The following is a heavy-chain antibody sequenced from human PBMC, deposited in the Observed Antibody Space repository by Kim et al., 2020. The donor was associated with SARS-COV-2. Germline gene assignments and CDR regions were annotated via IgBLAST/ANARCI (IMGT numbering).Heavy chain of an antibody. CDR3: ASHSRSSASAHDY. Sequence: GGSLRLSCVASGFTFSNYWMHWVRQAPGKGLVWVSRLNSDWATTTYANSVKGRFTISRDNAKNTLYLQMNSLRAEDTALYYCASHSRSSASAHDYWGQGTLVTVSS. CDR2: LNSDWATT. V-gene: IGHV3-74*01. CDR1: GFTFSNYW. J-gene: IGHJ4*02. D-gene: IGHD2-2*01.